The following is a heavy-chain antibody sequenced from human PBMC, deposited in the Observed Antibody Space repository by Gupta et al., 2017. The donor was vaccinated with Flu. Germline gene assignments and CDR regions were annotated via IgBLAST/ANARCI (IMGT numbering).Heavy chain of an antibody. Sequence: QVQLVESGGGVVQPGRCLRLSCAASGFTFSSDGMHWVRQAPGKGLEWVAVISYDGSNKYYADSVKGRFTISRDNSKNTLYLQMNSLRAEDTAVYYCAKVLYSSSAPRGYYYYGMDVWGQGTTVTVSS. CDR1: GFTFSSDG. J-gene: IGHJ6*02. CDR2: ISYDGSNK. V-gene: IGHV3-30*18. CDR3: AKVLYSSSAPRGYYYYGMDV. D-gene: IGHD6-6*01.